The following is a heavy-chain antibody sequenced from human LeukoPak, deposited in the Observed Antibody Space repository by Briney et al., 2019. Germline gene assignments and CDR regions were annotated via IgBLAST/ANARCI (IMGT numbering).Heavy chain of an antibody. CDR1: GYSITSSSW. D-gene: IGHD3-10*01. J-gene: IGHJ4*02. CDR2: IYHSGTT. CDR3: ARKENVYYYFDY. Sequence: SETLSLTCAVSGYSITSSSWWGWIRQPPGKGLEWIGYIYHSGTTYYNPSLQSRVTMSVDTSKNQFSLKPSSVTAVDTAVYYCARKENVYYYFDYWGQGTLVTVSS. V-gene: IGHV4-28*01.